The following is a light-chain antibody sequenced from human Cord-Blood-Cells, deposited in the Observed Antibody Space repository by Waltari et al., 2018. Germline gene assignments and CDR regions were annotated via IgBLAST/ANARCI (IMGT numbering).Light chain of an antibody. CDR1: SSDVGGYNY. V-gene: IGLV2-14*01. CDR2: DVS. Sequence: QYALTQPASVSGSPGQSITISCTGTSSDVGGYNYVSWYQQHPGKAPNLMIYDVSKRPSGVSNRFSGSKSGNTASLTISGLQAEDEADYYCSSYTSSSTWVFGGGTKLTVL. CDR3: SSYTSSSTWV. J-gene: IGLJ3*02.